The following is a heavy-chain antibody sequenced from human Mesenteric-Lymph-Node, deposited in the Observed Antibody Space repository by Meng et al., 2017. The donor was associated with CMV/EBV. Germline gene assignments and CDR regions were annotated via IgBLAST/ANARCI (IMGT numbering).Heavy chain of an antibody. CDR1: GFTYSTYA. J-gene: IGHJ4*02. D-gene: IGHD3-10*01. V-gene: IGHV3-23*01. Sequence: GESLKIPCAASGFTYSTYAMSWVRQAPGQGVEWVSAISGSSGTTYYADSVKGRFTISRDTSQNTLYLQMNSLRAEDTAVYYCAKDKRGFGYWGQGTLVTVSS. CDR2: ISGSSGTT. CDR3: AKDKRGFGY.